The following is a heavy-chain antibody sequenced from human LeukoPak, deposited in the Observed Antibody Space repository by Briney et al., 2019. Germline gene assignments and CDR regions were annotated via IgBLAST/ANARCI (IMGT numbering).Heavy chain of an antibody. V-gene: IGHV3-48*03. Sequence: TGGPLRLSCAASGFTFSASEMNWVRQAPGKGLDWISYISSSGSNIYHADSVKGRFTISRDNAKNSLYLQMNSLRVEDTGVYYCARVGRSTAGGYWGQGTLVTVSS. CDR1: GFTFSASE. CDR3: ARVGRSTAGGY. J-gene: IGHJ4*02. CDR2: ISSSGSNI. D-gene: IGHD4-17*01.